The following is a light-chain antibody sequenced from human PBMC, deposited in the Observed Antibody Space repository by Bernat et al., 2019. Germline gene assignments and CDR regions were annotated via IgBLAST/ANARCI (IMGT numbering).Light chain of an antibody. CDR1: SSDIGAYNY. V-gene: IGLV2-14*01. CDR2: DVT. J-gene: IGLJ3*02. Sequence: QSALTPPASLSGSPGQSITNSCTGTSSDIGAYNYVSWYQQHPGKAPKLMIYDVTNRPSGVSNRFSGSKSGNTASLSISGLQAEDEADYYCSSYTSSTTLVFGGGTKVTVL. CDR3: SSYTSSTTLV.